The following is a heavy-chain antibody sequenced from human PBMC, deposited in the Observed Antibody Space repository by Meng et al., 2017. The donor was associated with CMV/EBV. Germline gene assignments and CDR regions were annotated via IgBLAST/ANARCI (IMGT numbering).Heavy chain of an antibody. D-gene: IGHD4-17*01. J-gene: IGHJ3*02. CDR3: ARETTGSAYGDYDDAFDI. Sequence: SQTLSLTCAISGDSVSSNSAAWNWIRQSPSRGLEWLGRTYYRSKWYNDYAVSAKSRITINPDTSKNQFSLQLNSVTPEDTAVYYCARETTGSAYGDYDDAFDIWGQGTMVTV. V-gene: IGHV6-1*01. CDR2: TYYRSKWYN. CDR1: GDSVSSNSAA.